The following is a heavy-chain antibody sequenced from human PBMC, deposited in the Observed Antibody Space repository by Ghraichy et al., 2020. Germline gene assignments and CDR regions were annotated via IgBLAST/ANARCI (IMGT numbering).Heavy chain of an antibody. D-gene: IGHD2-21*02. CDR1: GYTFTSYG. Sequence: ASVKVSCKASGYTFTSYGISWVRQAPGQGLEWMGWISAYNGNTNYAQKLQGRVTMTTDTSTSTAYMELRSLRSDDTAVYYCARDLAYCGGDCLPVWFDPWGQGTLVTVSS. V-gene: IGHV1-18*04. J-gene: IGHJ5*02. CDR3: ARDLAYCGGDCLPVWFDP. CDR2: ISAYNGNT.